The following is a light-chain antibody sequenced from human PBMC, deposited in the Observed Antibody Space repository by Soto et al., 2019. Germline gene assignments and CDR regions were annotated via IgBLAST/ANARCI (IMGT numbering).Light chain of an antibody. CDR2: GAS. J-gene: IGKJ1*01. V-gene: IGKV3-15*01. CDR1: QSVSSK. CDR3: QHYNDWLPTWT. Sequence: EIVMTQSPATLSVSPGERATLSCRASQSVSSKLAWYQQKPGQAPRVLIHGASTRATGIPARFSGSGSGTEFTLTISSLQSEDFAVYYGQHYNDWLPTWTFGHGTRVEIK.